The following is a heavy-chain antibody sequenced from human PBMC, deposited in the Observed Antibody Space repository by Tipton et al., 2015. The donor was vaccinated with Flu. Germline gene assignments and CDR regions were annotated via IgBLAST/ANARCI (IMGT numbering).Heavy chain of an antibody. V-gene: IGHV1-2*02. CDR3: ARGRDCSGGSCYYNWFDP. CDR1: GYTFTNYN. CDR2: INPNSGGT. D-gene: IGHD2-15*01. Sequence: QLVQSGAEVKKPGASVKVSCKASGYTFTNYNMHWVRQAPGQGLEWMGWINPNSGGTNYAQKFQGRVTMTRDTSISTAYMELSRLRSDDTAVYYCARGRDCSGGSCYYNWFDPWGQGTLVTVSS. J-gene: IGHJ5*02.